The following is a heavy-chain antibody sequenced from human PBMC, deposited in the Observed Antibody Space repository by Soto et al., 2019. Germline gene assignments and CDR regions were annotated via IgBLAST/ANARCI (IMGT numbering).Heavy chain of an antibody. CDR3: TTDPRWGF. Sequence: GGSLRLSCAVSGLTFSNAWMNWVRQAPGKGLEWVGRIKSKNDGGATDYATPVKGRFTISRDDSKNTVYLQLNSLKTEDTAVYYCTTDPRWGFWGQGTMVTVSS. J-gene: IGHJ3*01. D-gene: IGHD3-16*01. CDR1: GLTFSNAW. CDR2: IKSKNDGGAT. V-gene: IGHV3-15*07.